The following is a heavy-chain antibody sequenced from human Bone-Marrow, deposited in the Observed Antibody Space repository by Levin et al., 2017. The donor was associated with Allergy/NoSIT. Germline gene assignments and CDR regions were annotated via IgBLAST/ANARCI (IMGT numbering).Heavy chain of an antibody. Sequence: SETLSLTCTVSGGSINSPNHYWAWIRQPPGKGLEWIGSAYYTVTTYYNPSLKSRVTMSTDTSTNQFSLKLFSVIAADTAVYYCARDFTMVRGVTVTGSSADFDYWGQGILVTVAS. CDR2: AYYTVTT. CDR1: GGSINSPNHY. J-gene: IGHJ4*02. D-gene: IGHD3-10*01. CDR3: ARDFTMVRGVTVTGSSADFDY. V-gene: IGHV4-39*07.